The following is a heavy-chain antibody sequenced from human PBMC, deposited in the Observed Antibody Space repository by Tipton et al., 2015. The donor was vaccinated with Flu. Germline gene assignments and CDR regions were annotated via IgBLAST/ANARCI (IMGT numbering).Heavy chain of an antibody. Sequence: SLRLSCAASGFTFTTYDMHWVRQVTGEGLEWVSGISSAGDTYYLDSVKGRFTISRENGKNSLYLQMNSLGAGDTAVYFCARGPLPDSNWYNGMDVWGQGTTVTVPS. CDR1: GFTFTTYD. V-gene: IGHV3-13*01. CDR3: ARGPLPDSNWYNGMDV. CDR2: ISSAGDT. D-gene: IGHD6-13*01. J-gene: IGHJ6*02.